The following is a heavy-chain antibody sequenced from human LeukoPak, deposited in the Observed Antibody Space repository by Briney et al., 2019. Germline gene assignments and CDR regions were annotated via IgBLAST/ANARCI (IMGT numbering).Heavy chain of an antibody. CDR2: ISPTSSTT. J-gene: IGHJ4*02. D-gene: IGHD3-10*01. Sequence: GGSLRLSCAASGFTFSDYYMTWIRQAPGKGLEWASYISPTSSTTYYADSVKGRFTIARDNAKNSLYLQMNSLRAEDTAVYYCARTYGSGNNGDYWGQGILVTVSS. CDR3: ARTYGSGNNGDY. CDR1: GFTFSDYY. V-gene: IGHV3-11*01.